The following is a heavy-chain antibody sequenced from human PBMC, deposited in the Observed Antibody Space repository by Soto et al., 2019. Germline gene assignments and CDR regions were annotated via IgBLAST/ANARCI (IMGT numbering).Heavy chain of an antibody. J-gene: IGHJ6*02. Sequence: LRLSCAASGFTFSSYAMSWVRQAPGKGLEWVSAISGSGGSTYYADSVKGRFTISRDNSKNTLYLQMNSLRAEDTAVYYCAKAVVMSPTYYYGMDVWGQGTTVTVSS. CDR1: GFTFSSYA. CDR3: AKAVVMSPTYYYGMDV. CDR2: ISGSGGST. V-gene: IGHV3-23*01. D-gene: IGHD3-22*01.